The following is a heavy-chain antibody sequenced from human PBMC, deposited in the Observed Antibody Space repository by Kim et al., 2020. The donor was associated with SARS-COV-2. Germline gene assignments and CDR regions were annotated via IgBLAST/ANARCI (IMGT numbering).Heavy chain of an antibody. CDR2: IIPIFGTA. CDR3: ARAPLHLGELSLFSPWFDP. J-gene: IGHJ5*02. D-gene: IGHD3-16*02. Sequence: SVKVSCKASGGTFSSYAISWVRQAPGQGLEWMGGIIPIFGTANYAQKFQGRVTITADESTSTAYMELSSLRSEDTAVYYCARAPLHLGELSLFSPWFDPWGQGTLVTVSS. CDR1: GGTFSSYA. V-gene: IGHV1-69*13.